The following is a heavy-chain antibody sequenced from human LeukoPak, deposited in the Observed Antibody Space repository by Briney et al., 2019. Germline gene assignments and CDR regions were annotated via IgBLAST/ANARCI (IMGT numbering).Heavy chain of an antibody. CDR2: IRNDESNK. CDR1: GFTFSGYG. V-gene: IGHV3-30*02. CDR3: AKSDSGFSYGKD. J-gene: IGHJ4*02. D-gene: IGHD5-18*01. Sequence: GGSLRLSCAASGFTFSGYGMHWVRQPPGKGLEWVTFIRNDESNKYYADSVKGRFTISRDNSKNTLSLQMNSLRAEDSAVYYCAKSDSGFSYGKDWGQGTLVTVSS.